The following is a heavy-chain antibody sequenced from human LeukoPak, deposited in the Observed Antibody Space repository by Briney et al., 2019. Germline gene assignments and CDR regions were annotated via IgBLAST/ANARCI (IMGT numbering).Heavy chain of an antibody. Sequence: GGSLRLSCAASGFTFSDYYMSWIRQAPGKGLEWVSYISSSGSTIYYADSVKGRFTISRDNAKNSLYLQMNSLRDEDTAVYYCARGLNYDFWSGFELWGQGTLVTVSS. J-gene: IGHJ4*02. V-gene: IGHV3-11*04. CDR3: ARGLNYDFWSGFEL. CDR1: GFTFSDYY. D-gene: IGHD3-3*01. CDR2: ISSSGSTI.